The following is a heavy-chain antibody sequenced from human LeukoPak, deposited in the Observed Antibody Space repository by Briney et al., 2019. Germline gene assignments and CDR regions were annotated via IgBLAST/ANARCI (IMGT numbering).Heavy chain of an antibody. D-gene: IGHD3-3*02. CDR2: TRSSNGHI. CDR1: GFTFTSYS. CDR3: ARGEGPSTLDY. V-gene: IGHV3-21*01. J-gene: IGHJ4*02. Sequence: GGSLRLSCAASGFTFTSYSMNWVRQAPGKGLEWVSITRSSNGHIYYADSMKGRFTISRDKAKKSLYLQMNSLRAEDTAVYYCARGEGPSTLDYWGQGTLVNVSS.